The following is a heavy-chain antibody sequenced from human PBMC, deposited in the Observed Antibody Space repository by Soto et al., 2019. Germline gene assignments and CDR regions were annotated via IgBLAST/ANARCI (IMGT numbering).Heavy chain of an antibody. CDR3: ARDKPRRGYEKFDY. CDR1: GFTFSSYS. Sequence: EVQLVESGGGLVQPGGSLRLSCAASGFTFSSYSMNWVRQAPRKGLEWVSYINSGSSTISYADSVKGRFTISRDNAKNSLYLLLNSMRAEDTAVYYCARDKPRRGYEKFDYWGQGTLVTVSS. V-gene: IGHV3-48*01. J-gene: IGHJ4*02. CDR2: INSGSSTI. D-gene: IGHD3-3*01.